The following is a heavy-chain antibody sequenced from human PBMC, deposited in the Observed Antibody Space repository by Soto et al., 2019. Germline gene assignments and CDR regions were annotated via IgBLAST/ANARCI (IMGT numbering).Heavy chain of an antibody. CDR2: INHSGST. CDR1: GGSFSGYY. D-gene: IGHD1-7*01. V-gene: IGHV4-34*01. J-gene: IGHJ3*02. CDR3: ARGISRESKTGTSPDAFDI. Sequence: SETLSLTCAVYGGSFSGYYWTWIRQPPGKGLEWIGEINHSGSTNYNPSLKSRVTISVDTSKNQFSLKLSSVTAADTAVYYCARGISRESKTGTSPDAFDIWGQGTMVTVSS.